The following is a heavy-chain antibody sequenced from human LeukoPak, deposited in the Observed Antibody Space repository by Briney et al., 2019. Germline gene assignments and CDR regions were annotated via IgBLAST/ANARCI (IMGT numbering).Heavy chain of an antibody. V-gene: IGHV3-23*01. CDR3: TRNGGGLGY. CDR2: IRSTGAGGNT. J-gene: IGHJ4*02. Sequence: PGGSLRLSCAASGFTFSNYDMIWVRQAPGKGLEWVSSIRSTGAGGNTYSADSVKGRFTTSRGDSKSTLFLQMDSLTAEDTAVYYCTRNGGGLGYWGQGALVTVSS. CDR1: GFTFSNYD. D-gene: IGHD3-16*01.